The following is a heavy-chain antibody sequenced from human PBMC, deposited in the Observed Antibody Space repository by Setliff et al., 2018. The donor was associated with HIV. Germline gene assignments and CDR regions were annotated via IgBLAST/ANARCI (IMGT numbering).Heavy chain of an antibody. CDR1: GFTFSSYP. CDR2: ISDGGGST. J-gene: IGHJ6*02. D-gene: IGHD6-13*01. Sequence: PGGSLRLSCAASGFTFSSYPMSWVRQSPGKGPEWVSAISDGGGSTYYAVSVKGRFTISRDNSKNTLYLQMNSLRPEDTAVYYCARDCRVGWVFTYGMDVWGQGTLVTVSS. V-gene: IGHV3-23*01. CDR3: ARDCRVGWVFTYGMDV.